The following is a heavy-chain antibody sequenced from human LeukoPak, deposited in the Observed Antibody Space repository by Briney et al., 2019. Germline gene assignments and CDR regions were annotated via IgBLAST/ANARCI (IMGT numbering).Heavy chain of an antibody. Sequence: GSLRLSCAASGFTFSSYWMHWVRQAPGKGLVWVSRINSDGSSTSYADSVKGRFTISRDNAKNTLYLQMNSLRAEDTAVYYCARDPVMITFGGVTSWFDYWGQGTLVTVSS. CDR3: ARDPVMITFGGVTSWFDY. V-gene: IGHV3-74*01. J-gene: IGHJ4*02. CDR1: GFTFSSYW. CDR2: INSDGSST. D-gene: IGHD3-16*01.